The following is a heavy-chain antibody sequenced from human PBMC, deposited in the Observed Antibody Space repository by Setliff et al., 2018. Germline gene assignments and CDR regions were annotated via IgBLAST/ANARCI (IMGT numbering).Heavy chain of an antibody. CDR1: GFTFRSYA. CDR2: IKQDGSEK. D-gene: IGHD3-22*01. Sequence: LGGSLRLSCAASGFTFRSYAMHWVRQAPGTGLEWLANIKQDGSEKFYVDSVKGRFTISRDNAKNSPYLQVNSLRAEDTAVYYCATNPRKGRSGGYYYDDPYYYYMDVWGKGTTVTVSS. J-gene: IGHJ6*03. V-gene: IGHV3-7*01. CDR3: ATNPRKGRSGGYYYDDPYYYYMDV.